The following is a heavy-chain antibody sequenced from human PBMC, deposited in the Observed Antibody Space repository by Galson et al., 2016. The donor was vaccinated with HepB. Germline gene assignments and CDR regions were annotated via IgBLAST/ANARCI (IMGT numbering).Heavy chain of an antibody. D-gene: IGHD7-27*01. V-gene: IGHV2-70*04. CDR2: IDWADEQ. CDR1: GFSLNTGGKR. J-gene: IGHJ4*02. Sequence: PALVKPTQTLTLTCTFSGFSLNTGGKRVRWIRQPPGKALEWLARIDWADEQFYSTSLKTRLTISKDTSKNQVVLTMTHMDPVDTATYYCAQNSNWGDSFAYWGQGTLVAVSS. CDR3: AQNSNWGDSFAY.